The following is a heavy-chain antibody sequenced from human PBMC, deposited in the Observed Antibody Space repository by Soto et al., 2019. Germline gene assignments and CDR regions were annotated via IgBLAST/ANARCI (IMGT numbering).Heavy chain of an antibody. J-gene: IGHJ6*02. D-gene: IGHD3-3*01. CDR1: GFTFSSYE. CDR2: IGTSETIR. Sequence: EVQLEESGGGLVQPGGSLRLSCAASGFTFSSYEMNWVRQVPGKGLQWVSYIGTSETIRYYADSVKGRFTISRDNAKYSLYLQMNSLRAEDTAIYYCARETLTLFGGVRDNVYYGMDVWGPGTTVTVSS. CDR3: ARETLTLFGGVRDNVYYGMDV. V-gene: IGHV3-48*03.